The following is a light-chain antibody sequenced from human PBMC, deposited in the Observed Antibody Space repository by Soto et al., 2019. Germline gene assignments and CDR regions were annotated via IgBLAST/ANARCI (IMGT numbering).Light chain of an antibody. CDR2: KAS. V-gene: IGKV1-5*03. J-gene: IGKJ1*01. CDR1: QSISTW. Sequence: DIPMTQSPSTLSASVGDRVTITCRASQSISTWLAWYQQKPGKPPKLLIYKASSLESGVPSRFSGSGSGTEFTLTISSLQPDDCATYYCQQYNSYSRTFGQGTKVEIK. CDR3: QQYNSYSRT.